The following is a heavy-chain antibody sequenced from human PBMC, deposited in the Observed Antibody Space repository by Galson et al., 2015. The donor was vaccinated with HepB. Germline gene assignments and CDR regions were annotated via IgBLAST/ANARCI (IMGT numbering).Heavy chain of an antibody. J-gene: IGHJ3*02. D-gene: IGHD2-2*01. Sequence: SLSLSCAASGFTFNRYWMSWVRQAPGKGLEWVANINQAGSERNYVDSVRGRFTISRDTAENSIYLSLNGLRAEDTAVYYCARGACETTCYAAGGFDIWGLGTMVSVS. CDR3: ARGACETTCYAAGGFDI. CDR1: GFTFNRYW. CDR2: INQAGSER. V-gene: IGHV3-7*03.